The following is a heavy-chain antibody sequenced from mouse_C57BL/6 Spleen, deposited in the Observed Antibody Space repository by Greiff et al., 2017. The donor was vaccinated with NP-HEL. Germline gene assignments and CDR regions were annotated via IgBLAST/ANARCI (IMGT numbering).Heavy chain of an antibody. CDR2: ISDGGSYT. CDR3: ARGRYGSSLYAMDY. Sequence: VQLKESGGGLVKPGGSLKLSCAASGFTFSSYAMSWVRQTPEKRLEWVATISDGGSYTYYPDNVKGRFTISRDNAKNNLYLQMSHLKSEDTAMYYCARGRYGSSLYAMDYWGQGTSVTVSS. J-gene: IGHJ4*01. V-gene: IGHV5-4*01. CDR1: GFTFSSYA. D-gene: IGHD1-1*01.